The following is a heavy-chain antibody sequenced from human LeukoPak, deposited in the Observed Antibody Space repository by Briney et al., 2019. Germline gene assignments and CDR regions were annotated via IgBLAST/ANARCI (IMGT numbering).Heavy chain of an antibody. Sequence: PSETLSFTCAVYGGSFSGYYWSWIRQPPGKGLEWIGEINHSGSANYNPSLKTRVTKSVDPSTNQFSLRLSSVTAADTVVYYCARAQTHCSSTSCYWYYFDYWAQGTLVTVSS. CDR3: ARAQTHCSSTSCYWYYFDY. CDR2: INHSGSA. J-gene: IGHJ4*02. V-gene: IGHV4-34*01. CDR1: GGSFSGYY. D-gene: IGHD2-2*01.